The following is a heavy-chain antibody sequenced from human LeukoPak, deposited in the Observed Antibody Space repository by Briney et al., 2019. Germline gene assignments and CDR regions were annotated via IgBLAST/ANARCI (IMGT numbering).Heavy chain of an antibody. V-gene: IGHV4-4*09. J-gene: IGHJ4*02. Sequence: PSETLSLTCTVSGASISSYYWSWIRQSPGKGLDWIGWIGDIYTSGSTNYNPSFKSRVNISVDTSKKQFSLRLSSVTAADTAVYYCARCSGGGRTAFADCWGQGTLVTVSS. CDR3: ARCSGGGRTAFADC. CDR2: IYTSGST. D-gene: IGHD3-10*02. CDR1: GASISSYY.